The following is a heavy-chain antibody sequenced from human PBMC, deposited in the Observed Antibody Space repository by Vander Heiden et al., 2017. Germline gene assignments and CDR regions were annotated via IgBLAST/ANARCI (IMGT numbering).Heavy chain of an antibody. J-gene: IGHJ4*02. CDR2: INQSGST. V-gene: IGHV4-34*01. Sequence: QVQLQQWGAGLLKPSEPLSLTCAVYGGPFSGYYWSWIRQPPGKGLEWIREINQSGSTNYNPSLKSRVTISVDTSKNKFSLKLSSVTAADTAGYYCAREGANWGQGTLVTVSS. D-gene: IGHD1-26*01. CDR3: AREGAN. CDR1: GGPFSGYY.